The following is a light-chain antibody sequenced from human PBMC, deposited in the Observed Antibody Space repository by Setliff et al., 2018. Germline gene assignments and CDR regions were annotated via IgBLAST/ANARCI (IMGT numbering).Light chain of an antibody. CDR1: GSNIGAGSD. CDR2: SNN. J-gene: IGLJ2*01. CDR3: AAWDDSLNGSVV. Sequence: QSVLTQPPSVSGAPGQRVTISCTGSGSNIGAGSDVHWYQQLPGTAPKLLIYSNNQRPSGVPDRFSGSKSGTSASLAISGLQSEDEADYYCAAWDDSLNGSVVFGGGTKGTVL. V-gene: IGLV1-44*01.